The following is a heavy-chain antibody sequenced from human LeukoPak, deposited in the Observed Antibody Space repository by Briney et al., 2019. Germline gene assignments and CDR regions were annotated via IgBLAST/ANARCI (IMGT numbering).Heavy chain of an antibody. CDR1: GGSISSGDYY. CDR3: ACGGRIWFDY. Sequence: PSETLSPTCTVSGGSISSGDYYWSWIRQPPGKGLEWIGYIYYSGSTYYNPSLKSRVTISVDTSKNQFSPKLSSVTAADTAVYYCACGGRIWFDYWGQGTLVTVSS. CDR2: IYYSGST. J-gene: IGHJ4*02. D-gene: IGHD2-15*01. V-gene: IGHV4-30-4*01.